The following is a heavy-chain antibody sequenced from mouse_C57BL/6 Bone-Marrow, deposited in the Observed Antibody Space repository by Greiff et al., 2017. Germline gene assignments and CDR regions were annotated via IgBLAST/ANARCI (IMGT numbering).Heavy chain of an antibody. CDR2: ISSGGSYT. D-gene: IGHD2-2*01. CDR3: ARHRWLRRFDY. V-gene: IGHV5-6*01. J-gene: IGHJ2*01. CDR1: GFTFSSYG. Sequence: EVQLVESGGDLVKPGGSLKLSCAASGFTFSSYGMSWVRQTPDKRLEWVATISSGGSYTYYPDNVKGRFTISRDNAKTTLYLQMSSLKSEDTAMYYCARHRWLRRFDYWGQGTTLTVSS.